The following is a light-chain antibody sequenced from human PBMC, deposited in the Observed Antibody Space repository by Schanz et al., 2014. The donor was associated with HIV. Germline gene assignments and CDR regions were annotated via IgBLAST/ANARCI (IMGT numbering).Light chain of an antibody. Sequence: EIVMTQSSVTLSVSPGERATVSCRASQSVSNNLAWYQQKPGQAPRLVIYGASTRATGIPARFSGSGSGTEFTLTISGLQSEDFAVYYCQQYNDWPPITFGQGTRLEIK. J-gene: IGKJ5*01. CDR2: GAS. CDR3: QQYNDWPPIT. CDR1: QSVSNN. V-gene: IGKV3-15*01.